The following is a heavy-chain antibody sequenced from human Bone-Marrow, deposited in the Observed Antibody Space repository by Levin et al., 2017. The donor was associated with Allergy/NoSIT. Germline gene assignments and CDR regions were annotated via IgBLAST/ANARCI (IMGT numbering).Heavy chain of an antibody. CDR1: GGSIIRGSFY. V-gene: IGHV4-39*01. CDR2: VYYNGNS. CDR3: VGHGLRYAGSGGFDV. D-gene: IGHD3-9*01. J-gene: IGHJ3*01. Sequence: SETLSLTCTVSGGSIIRGSFYWGWIRQSPGKGLEWLGSVYYNGNSYDNPSLNSRVIVSADTSNNQISLILSSVTAADTAVYYGVGHGLRYAGSGGFDVWGQGTMVTVSS.